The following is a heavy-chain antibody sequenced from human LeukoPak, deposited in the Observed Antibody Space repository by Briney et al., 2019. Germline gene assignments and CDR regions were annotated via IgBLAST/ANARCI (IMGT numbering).Heavy chain of an antibody. V-gene: IGHV4-4*09. Sequence: PSETLSLTCTVSGGSISSYYWSWIRQPPGKGLEWIGYIYTSGSTNYNPSLKSRVTISVDTSKNQFSLKLSSVTAADTAVYYCARHWRYGYPPYFDYWGQGTLVTVSS. CDR3: ARHWRYGYPPYFDY. CDR1: GGSISSYY. D-gene: IGHD5-18*01. J-gene: IGHJ4*02. CDR2: IYTSGST.